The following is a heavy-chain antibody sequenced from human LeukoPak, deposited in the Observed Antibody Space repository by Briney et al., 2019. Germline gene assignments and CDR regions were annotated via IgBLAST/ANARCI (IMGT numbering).Heavy chain of an antibody. J-gene: IGHJ4*02. CDR1: GYSFTSYW. V-gene: IGHV5-51*01. D-gene: IGHD5-12*01. CDR2: IYPGDSDT. Sequence: EESLKISCKGSGYSFTSYWIGCMRQMPGKGLEWMGIIYPGDSDTRYSPSFQCHFTISPHKSINTSYLQWSSLKTSDTTMYYCARQNSGYDSYFDFWGQGTLVTVSS. CDR3: ARQNSGYDSYFDF.